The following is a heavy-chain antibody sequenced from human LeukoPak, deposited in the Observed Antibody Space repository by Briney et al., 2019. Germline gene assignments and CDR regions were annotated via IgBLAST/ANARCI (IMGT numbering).Heavy chain of an antibody. J-gene: IGHJ5*02. CDR1: GGSFSGYY. CDR2: INHSGST. V-gene: IGHV4-34*01. CDR3: TRGRILAKITMVRGLNWFDP. Sequence: PSETLSLTCAVYGGSFSGYYWSWIRQPPGKGLEWIGEINHSGSTNYNPSLKSRVTISVDTSKNQFSLKLSSVTAADTAVYYCTRGRILAKITMVRGLNWFDPWGQGTLVTVFS. D-gene: IGHD3-10*01.